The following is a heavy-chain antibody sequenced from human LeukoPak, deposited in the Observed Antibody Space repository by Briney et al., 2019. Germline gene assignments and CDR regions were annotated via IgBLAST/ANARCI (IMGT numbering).Heavy chain of an antibody. D-gene: IGHD3-10*01. CDR3: ARGGDYYGSGSPMARFYYYYYYMDV. Sequence: ASVKVSCKASGYTFTSYDINWVRQATGQGLEWMGWMNPNSGNTGYAQKFQGRVTITRNTSIRTAYMELSSLRSEDTAVYYCARGGDYYGSGSPMARFYYYYYYMDVWGKGTTVTVSS. CDR2: MNPNSGNT. V-gene: IGHV1-8*03. J-gene: IGHJ6*03. CDR1: GYTFTSYD.